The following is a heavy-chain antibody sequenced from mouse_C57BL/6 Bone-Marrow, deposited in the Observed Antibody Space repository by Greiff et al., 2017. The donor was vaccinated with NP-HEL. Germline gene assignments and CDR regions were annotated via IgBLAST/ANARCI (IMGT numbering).Heavy chain of an antibody. Sequence: VQLQESGAELVKPGASVKISCKASGYEFSNYWMNWVKQRPGKGLEWIGQIYPGDGDTNYNGKFKDKATMTADKSSSTAYMQLSRLTSEDSAVYFCARGAYWGQGTLVTVSA. CDR3: ARGAY. CDR1: GYEFSNYW. V-gene: IGHV1-80*01. CDR2: IYPGDGDT. J-gene: IGHJ3*01.